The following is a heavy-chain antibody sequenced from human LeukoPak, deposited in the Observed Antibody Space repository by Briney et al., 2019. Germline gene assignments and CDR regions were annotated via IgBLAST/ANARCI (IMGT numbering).Heavy chain of an antibody. V-gene: IGHV3-15*07. CDR2: IKSKTAGGTT. D-gene: IGHD2-15*01. Sequence: WIRQAPGKGLEWVGRIKSKTAGGTTDFAAPVRGRFTISRDDSKNTLYLQMNSLTSEDTAMYYCAQGSGQFYEYWGQGTLVTVSS. J-gene: IGHJ4*02. CDR3: AQGSGQFYEY.